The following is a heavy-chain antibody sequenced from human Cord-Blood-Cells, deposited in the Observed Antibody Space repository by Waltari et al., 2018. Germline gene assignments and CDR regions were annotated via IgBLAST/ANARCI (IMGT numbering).Heavy chain of an antibody. V-gene: IGHV3-30-3*01. D-gene: IGHD2-2*01. J-gene: IGHJ4*02. Sequence: QVQLVESGGGVVQPGRSLRLSCAAAGFTFRSYAMPWVRQAPGKGLEWVAVISYDGSNKYYADSVKGRFTISRDNSKNTLYLQMNSLRAEDTAVYYCARDLGQPEYYFDYWGQGTLVTVSS. CDR2: ISYDGSNK. CDR1: GFTFRSYA. CDR3: ARDLGQPEYYFDY.